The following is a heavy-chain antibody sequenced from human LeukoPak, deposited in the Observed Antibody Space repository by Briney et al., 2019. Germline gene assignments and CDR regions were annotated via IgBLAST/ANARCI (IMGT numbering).Heavy chain of an antibody. V-gene: IGHV3-30-3*01. Sequence: GGSLRLSCAASGFTFSSYAMHWVRQAPGKGLEWVAVISYDGSNKYYADSVKGRFTISRDNSKNTLYLQMNSLGAEDTAVYYCARASGFSYYFDYWGQGTLVTVSS. D-gene: IGHD3-22*01. CDR3: ARASGFSYYFDY. J-gene: IGHJ4*02. CDR1: GFTFSSYA. CDR2: ISYDGSNK.